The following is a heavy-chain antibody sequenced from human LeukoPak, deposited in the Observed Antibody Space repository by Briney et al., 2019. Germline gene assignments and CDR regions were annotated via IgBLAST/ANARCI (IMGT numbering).Heavy chain of an antibody. Sequence: WVRQAPGKGLEWIGSIYYSGSTYYNPSLKSRVTISVDTSKNQFSLKLSSVTAADTAVYYCARHRLDGYPAGWYFDYWGQGTLVTVSS. V-gene: IGHV4-39*01. CDR3: ARHRLDGYPAGWYFDY. D-gene: IGHD5-24*01. CDR2: IYYSGST. J-gene: IGHJ4*02.